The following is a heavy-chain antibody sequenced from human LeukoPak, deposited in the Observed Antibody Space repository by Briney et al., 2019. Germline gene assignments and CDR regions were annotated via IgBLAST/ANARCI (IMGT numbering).Heavy chain of an antibody. CDR1: GFTFSSYG. CDR2: IRYDGSNK. Sequence: PGGSLRLSCAASGFTFSSYGMHWVRQAPGKGLDWVAFIRYDGSNKYYADSVKGRFTISRDNSKNTLYLQMNSLRAEDTAVYYCAKDTAYSSSWYFFDYWGQGTLVTVSS. V-gene: IGHV3-30*02. J-gene: IGHJ4*02. D-gene: IGHD6-13*01. CDR3: AKDTAYSSSWYFFDY.